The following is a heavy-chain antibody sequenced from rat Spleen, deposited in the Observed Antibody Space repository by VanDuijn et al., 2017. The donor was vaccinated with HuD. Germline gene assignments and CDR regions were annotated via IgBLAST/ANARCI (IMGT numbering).Heavy chain of an antibody. J-gene: IGHJ2*01. CDR3: TSLLCY. CDR1: GFTFSNYY. Sequence: EVQLVESGGGLVQPGRSLKLSCAASGFTFSNYYMAWVRQAPTKGLEWVAYISTGGGRTYYRESVKGRFTISRDNAKSTLYLQMDSLRSEDTATYYCTSLLCYWGQGVMVTVSS. V-gene: IGHV5-27*01. D-gene: IGHD1-12*01. CDR2: ISTGGGRT.